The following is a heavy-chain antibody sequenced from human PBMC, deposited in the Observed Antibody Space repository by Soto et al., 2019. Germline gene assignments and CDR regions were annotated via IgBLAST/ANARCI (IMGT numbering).Heavy chain of an antibody. CDR3: ARIKGELAGTWEMTYYYGMDV. CDR2: IKQDGTEK. Sequence: GGSLRLSCAASGFTFSSYWMSWVRQAPGKGLEWVANIKQDGTEKYYVDSVKGRCTISRDNAKNSLYLQMNSLRAEDTAVYYCARIKGELAGTWEMTYYYGMDVWGQGTTVTVSS. J-gene: IGHJ6*02. V-gene: IGHV3-7*05. CDR1: GFTFSSYW. D-gene: IGHD6-19*01.